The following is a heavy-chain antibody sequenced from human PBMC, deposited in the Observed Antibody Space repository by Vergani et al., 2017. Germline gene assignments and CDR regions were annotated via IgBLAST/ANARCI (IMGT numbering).Heavy chain of an antibody. CDR2: IYTSGST. D-gene: IGHD3-3*01. V-gene: IGHV4-61*02. CDR3: ARGRKPRGIFGVVSNYYYYYMDV. CDR1: GGSISSGSYY. J-gene: IGHJ6*03. Sequence: QVQLQESGPGLVKPSQTLSLTCTVSGGSISSGSYYWSWIRQPAGKGLEWIGRIYTSGSTNYNPALKSRVTISVDTSKNQFSLKLSSVTAADTAVYYCARGRKPRGIFGVVSNYYYYYMDVWGKGTTVTVSS.